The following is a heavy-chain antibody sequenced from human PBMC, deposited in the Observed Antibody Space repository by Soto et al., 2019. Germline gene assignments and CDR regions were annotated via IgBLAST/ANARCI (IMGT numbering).Heavy chain of an antibody. CDR1: GDYISSTYY. CDR2: IYHSGVT. Sequence: PXASLSLTCAVCGDYISSTYYWCWIRQPPGKGLEWIGIIYHSGVTFYNPSLKSRVTMSVDTPRNEFSLQLTSLTAADTAVYFCARDHLWRPCSTTSCQIWFDPCGPRTLVTVSS. D-gene: IGHD2-2*01. CDR3: ARDHLWRPCSTTSCQIWFDP. J-gene: IGHJ5*02. V-gene: IGHV4-38-2*02.